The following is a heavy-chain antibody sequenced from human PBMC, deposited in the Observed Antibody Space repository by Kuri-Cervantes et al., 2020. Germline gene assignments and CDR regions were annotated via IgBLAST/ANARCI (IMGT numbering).Heavy chain of an antibody. CDR2: IGTAGDT. D-gene: IGHD2-2*01. Sequence: GGSLRLSCAASGFTFSSYDMHWVRQATGKGLEWVSAIGTAGDTYYPGSVKGRFTISRENAKNSLYLQMNSLRAGDTAVYYCARAEVPAAIELSYYYYYMDVWGKGTTVTVSS. J-gene: IGHJ6*03. V-gene: IGHV3-13*01. CDR1: GFTFSSYD. CDR3: ARAEVPAAIELSYYYYYMDV.